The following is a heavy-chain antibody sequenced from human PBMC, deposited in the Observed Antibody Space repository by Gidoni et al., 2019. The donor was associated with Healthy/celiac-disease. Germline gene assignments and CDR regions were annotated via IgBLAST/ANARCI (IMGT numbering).Heavy chain of an antibody. J-gene: IGHJ6*02. CDR2: ISSSSSYI. CDR3: ARVAETGDV. CDR1: GSTFSSYS. Sequence: EVQLVEPGGGLVKPGGPLRLSCAASGSTFSSYSMNWVRQAPGTGLEWVSSISSSSSYIYYADSVKGRFTISRDNAKNSLYLQMNSLRAEDTAVYYCARVAETGDVWGQGTTVTVSS. V-gene: IGHV3-21*01.